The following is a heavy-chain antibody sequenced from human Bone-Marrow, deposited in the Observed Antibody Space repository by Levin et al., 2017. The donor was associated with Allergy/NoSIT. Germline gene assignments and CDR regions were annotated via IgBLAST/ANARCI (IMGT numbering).Heavy chain of an antibody. Sequence: QPGGSLRLSCAASGFTFSAFGMHWVRQPPGRGLEWVAVISYDGGHKFYADSVKGRFTISRDNSMNTHYLQMNSLRAEDTAVYYCTRDRGEWGQFYFDYWGQGILVTVSS. J-gene: IGHJ4*02. CDR2: ISYDGGHK. V-gene: IGHV3-33*01. CDR1: GFTFSAFG. CDR3: TRDRGEWGQFYFDY. D-gene: IGHD1-26*01.